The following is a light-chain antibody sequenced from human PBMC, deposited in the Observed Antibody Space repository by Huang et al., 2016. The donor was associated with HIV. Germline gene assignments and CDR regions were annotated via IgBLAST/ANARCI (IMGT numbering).Light chain of an antibody. CDR1: QSVSSN. Sequence: EIVMTQSPAALSVSPGERATVSCRASQSVSSNVAWYQQKPGQAPRLLMHGASTRATGIPARFSGSGSGTEFTLTISSLQSEDFAVYYCQQYNNWPPLFGPGTKVDIK. J-gene: IGKJ3*01. CDR3: QQYNNWPPL. V-gene: IGKV3-15*01. CDR2: GAS.